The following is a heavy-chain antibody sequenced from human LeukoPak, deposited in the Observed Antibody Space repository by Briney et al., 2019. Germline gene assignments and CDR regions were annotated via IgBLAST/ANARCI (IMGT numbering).Heavy chain of an antibody. CDR2: IYSDGQT. J-gene: IGHJ5*02. Sequence: GGSLRLSCAASGFTVGGNPMTWVRQAPGKGLEWVSVIYSDGQTYYADSVKGRFSISRDDSKNTLYLQMNNLRVEDTAVYYCTRYAGAAWGQGSLVTVSS. D-gene: IGHD3-10*01. CDR3: TRYAGAA. V-gene: IGHV3-66*01. CDR1: GFTVGGNP.